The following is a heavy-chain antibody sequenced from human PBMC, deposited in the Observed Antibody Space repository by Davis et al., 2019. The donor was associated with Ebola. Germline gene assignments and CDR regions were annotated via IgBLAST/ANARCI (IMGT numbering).Heavy chain of an antibody. CDR1: GFTFSRYG. CDR3: ADPLSSI. CDR2: IFFDGSET. Sequence: GGSLRLSCEASGFTFSRYGMHWVRQAPGKGPEWLTYIFFDGSETFYADSVKGRFTISRDNSKSIVSLQMNNLRVDDTAIYYCADPLSSIWGQGTTVTVS. V-gene: IGHV3-33*08. J-gene: IGHJ6*02. D-gene: IGHD2/OR15-2a*01.